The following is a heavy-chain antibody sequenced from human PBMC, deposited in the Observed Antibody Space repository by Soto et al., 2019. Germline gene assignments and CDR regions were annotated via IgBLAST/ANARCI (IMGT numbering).Heavy chain of an antibody. D-gene: IGHD6-13*01. CDR2: ISGIGGST. CDR3: ARGSSGYISSWYYFDY. Sequence: LSLSCAASGFTFTDYALSWVRQAPGKGLEWVATISGIGGSTYLADSVKGRLSISRDNSKNTVSLLMNSLRAEDTAVYFCARGSSGYISSWYYFDYWGRGTLVTVSS. J-gene: IGHJ4*02. V-gene: IGHV3-23*01. CDR1: GFTFTDYA.